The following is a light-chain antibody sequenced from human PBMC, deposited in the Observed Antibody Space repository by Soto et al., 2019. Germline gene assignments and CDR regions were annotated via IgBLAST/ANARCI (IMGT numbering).Light chain of an antibody. CDR3: QQRSNWPPIT. CDR1: QSVSSY. J-gene: IGKJ3*01. V-gene: IGKV3-11*01. Sequence: EIVLTQSPATLSLSPGERATLSCRASQSVSSYLAWYQQKPGQAPRLLIYDASNSATGIPARFSGSGSGTDFTLTISSLEPEDFAVYYWQQRSNWPPITFGPGTKVDIK. CDR2: DAS.